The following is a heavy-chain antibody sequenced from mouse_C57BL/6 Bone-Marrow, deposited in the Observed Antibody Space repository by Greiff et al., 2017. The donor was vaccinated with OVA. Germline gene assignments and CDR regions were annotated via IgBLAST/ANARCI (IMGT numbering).Heavy chain of an antibody. D-gene: IGHD2-2*01. J-gene: IGHJ2*01. V-gene: IGHV5-17*01. Sequence: EVQVVESGGGLVKPGGSLKLSCAASGFTFSDYGMHWVRQAPEKGLEWVAYISSGSSTIYYADTVKGRFTISRDNAKNTLFLQMTSLRSEDTAMYYCATMVTTAYYFDYWGQGTTLTVSS. CDR3: ATMVTTAYYFDY. CDR1: GFTFSDYG. CDR2: ISSGSSTI.